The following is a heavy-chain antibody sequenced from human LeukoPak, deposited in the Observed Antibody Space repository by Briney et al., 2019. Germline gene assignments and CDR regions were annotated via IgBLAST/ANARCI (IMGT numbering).Heavy chain of an antibody. V-gene: IGHV3-48*03. Sequence: PGGSLRPSCAASGFTFSSYEMNWVRQAPGKGLEWVSYISSSGSTIYYADSVKGRFTISRDNAKNSLYLQMNSLRAEDTAVYYCARVGYSSSWYKADAFDIWGQGTMVTVSS. J-gene: IGHJ3*02. CDR3: ARVGYSSSWYKADAFDI. CDR2: ISSSGSTI. CDR1: GFTFSSYE. D-gene: IGHD6-13*01.